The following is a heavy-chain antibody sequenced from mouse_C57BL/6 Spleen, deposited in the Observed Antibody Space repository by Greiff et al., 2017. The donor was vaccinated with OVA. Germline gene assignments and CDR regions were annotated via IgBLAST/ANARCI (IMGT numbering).Heavy chain of an antibody. V-gene: IGHV1-53*01. D-gene: IGHD2-12*01. CDR2: INPSNGGT. CDR3: ARSSVYDWFAY. CDR1: GYTFTSYW. J-gene: IGHJ3*01. Sequence: QVHVKQPGTELVKPGASVKLSCKASGYTFTSYWMHWVKQRPGQGLEWIGNINPSNGGTNYSEKFKSKATLTVDKSSSTAYMQLSSLTSEDSAVYYCARSSVYDWFAYWGQGTLVTVSA.